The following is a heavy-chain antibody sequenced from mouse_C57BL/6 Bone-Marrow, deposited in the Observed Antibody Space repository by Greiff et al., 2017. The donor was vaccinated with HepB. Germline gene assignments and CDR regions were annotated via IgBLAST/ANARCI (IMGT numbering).Heavy chain of an antibody. CDR1: GFSLSTSGMG. J-gene: IGHJ2*01. Sequence: VKLVESGPGILQSSQTLSLTCSFSGFSLSTSGMGVSWIRQPSGKGLERLAHIYWDDDKRYNPSLKSRLTISKDTSRNQVFLKITSVDTADTATYYCARRARGYFDYWGQGTTLTVSS. V-gene: IGHV8-12*01. CDR2: IYWDDDK. D-gene: IGHD3-3*01. CDR3: ARRARGYFDY.